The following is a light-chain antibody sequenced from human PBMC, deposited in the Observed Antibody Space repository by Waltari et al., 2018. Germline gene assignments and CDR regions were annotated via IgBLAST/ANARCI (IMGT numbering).Light chain of an antibody. CDR2: GAS. CDR3: QQSGSSPYT. V-gene: IGKV3-20*01. CDR1: QSVSSTY. J-gene: IGKJ2*01. Sequence: EIVLTQSPGTLSLYPGERATLSCRASQSVSSTYLGWYQQKPGQAPRLLIYGASNRATGIPDRFSGSGSGTDFTLTISRLAPEDFAVYYCQQSGSSPYTFGQGTKLGIK.